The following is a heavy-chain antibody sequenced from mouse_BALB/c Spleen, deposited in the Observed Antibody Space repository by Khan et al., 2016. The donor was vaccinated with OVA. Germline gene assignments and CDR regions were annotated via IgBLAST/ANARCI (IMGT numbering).Heavy chain of an antibody. V-gene: IGHV14-3*02. Sequence: EVQLQQSGTELIKPGASVKLSCTASGFNIKDTYIHWVKERPEQGPEWIGRIDPANGDTKYDPKFQGKATIKDDTSSNTAYLQLSSLPSEDTAVYYCATLYGSPFTYWGQGTLVTVSA. D-gene: IGHD2-1*01. CDR1: GFNIKDTY. CDR3: ATLYGSPFTY. J-gene: IGHJ3*01. CDR2: IDPANGDT.